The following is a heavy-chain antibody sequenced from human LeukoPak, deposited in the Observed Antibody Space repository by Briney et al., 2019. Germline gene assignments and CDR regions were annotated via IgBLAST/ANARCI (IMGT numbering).Heavy chain of an antibody. D-gene: IGHD3-10*01. CDR2: IYSGGST. V-gene: IGHV3-53*04. J-gene: IGHJ4*02. Sequence: GGSLRLSCAASGFTVSSNYMSWVRQAPGKGLEWVSVIYSGGSTYYADSVKGRFTISRHNSKNTLYLQTSSLRAEDTAVYYCARVSGSGSYYIGYWGQGTLVTVSS. CDR3: ARVSGSGSYYIGY. CDR1: GFTVSSNY.